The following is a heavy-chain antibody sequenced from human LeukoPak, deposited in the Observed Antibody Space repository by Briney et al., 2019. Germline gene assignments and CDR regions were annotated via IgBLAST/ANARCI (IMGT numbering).Heavy chain of an antibody. D-gene: IGHD3-3*01. J-gene: IGHJ4*02. CDR3: ASELPNAFWSGPGFDY. Sequence: ASVKVSCKVSGYTLTELSMHWVRQAPGKGLEWMGGFDPEDGETIYAQKSQGRVTMTEDTSTDTAYMELSSLRAEDTAVYYCASELPNAFWSGPGFDYWGQGTLITVSS. CDR2: FDPEDGET. CDR1: GYTLTELS. V-gene: IGHV1-24*01.